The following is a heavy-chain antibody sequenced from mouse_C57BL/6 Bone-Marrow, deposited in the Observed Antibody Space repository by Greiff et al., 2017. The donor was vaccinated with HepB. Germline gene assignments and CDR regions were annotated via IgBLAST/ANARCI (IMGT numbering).Heavy chain of an antibody. J-gene: IGHJ2*01. CDR2: IDPETGGT. Sequence: QVQLQQSGAELVRPGASVTLSCKASGYTFTDYEMHWVKQTPVHGLEWIGAIDPETGGTAYNQKFKGKAILTADKSSSTAYMELRSLTSEDSAVYYCTRWGLRRKGDYWGQGTTLTVSS. D-gene: IGHD2-2*01. CDR3: TRWGLRRKGDY. V-gene: IGHV1-15*01. CDR1: GYTFTDYE.